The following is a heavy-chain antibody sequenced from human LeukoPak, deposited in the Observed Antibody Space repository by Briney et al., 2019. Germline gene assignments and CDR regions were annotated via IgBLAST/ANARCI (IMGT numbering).Heavy chain of an antibody. Sequence: GGSLRLSCAASGFTFSSYGMSWVRQAPGKGLEWVSAISGSGGSTYYADSVKGRFTISRDNSKNTLYLQMNSLRAEDTAVYYCARAITMVRGDPSPHAFDIWGQGTMVTVSS. V-gene: IGHV3-23*01. CDR3: ARAITMVRGDPSPHAFDI. CDR1: GFTFSSYG. J-gene: IGHJ3*02. CDR2: ISGSGGST. D-gene: IGHD3-10*01.